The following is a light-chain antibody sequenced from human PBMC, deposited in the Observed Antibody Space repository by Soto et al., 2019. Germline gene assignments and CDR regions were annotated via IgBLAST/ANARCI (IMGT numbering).Light chain of an antibody. J-gene: IGKJ1*01. CDR2: KAS. Sequence: DIQMTQSPSTLSASVGDRVTITCRPSQSISSWLAWYPQRPGKAPKLLIYKASTLESGVPSRFSGSGSGTEFTLTISSLQPDDFATYYCQQFNSYSRTFGQGTKVDIK. V-gene: IGKV1-5*03. CDR3: QQFNSYSRT. CDR1: QSISSW.